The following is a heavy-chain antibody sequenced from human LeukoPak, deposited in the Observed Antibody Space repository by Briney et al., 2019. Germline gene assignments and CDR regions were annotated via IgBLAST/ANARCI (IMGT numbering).Heavy chain of an antibody. J-gene: IGHJ5*02. V-gene: IGHV6-1*01. CDR1: GDSVSSNSAA. Sequence: PSQTLSLTCAISGDSVSSNSAAWNWLRQSPSRGLEWLGRTYYRSKWYNDYAVSVKSLITINPDTSKNQFSLQLNSVTPEDTAVYYCARDPMVRGVVNWFDPWGQGTLVTVSS. CDR3: ARDPMVRGVVNWFDP. D-gene: IGHD3-10*01. CDR2: TYYRSKWYN.